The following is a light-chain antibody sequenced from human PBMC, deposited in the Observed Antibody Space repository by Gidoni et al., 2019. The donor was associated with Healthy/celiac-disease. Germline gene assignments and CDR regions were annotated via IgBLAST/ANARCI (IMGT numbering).Light chain of an antibody. V-gene: IGKV3-15*01. CDR1: QSVSSN. Sequence: DIVMTQSPATLSVSPGERATLSCRASQSVSSNLAWYQQKPGQAPRLLIYGASTRATGIPARFSGSGSGTEFTLTISSLQSEDCAVYYCQQYNNWPPAYTFXXXTKLEIK. J-gene: IGKJ2*01. CDR3: QQYNNWPPAYT. CDR2: GAS.